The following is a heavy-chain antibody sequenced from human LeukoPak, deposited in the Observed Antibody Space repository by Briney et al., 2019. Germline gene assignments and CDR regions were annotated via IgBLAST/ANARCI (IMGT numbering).Heavy chain of an antibody. CDR2: ISGSSSHI. Sequence: TAGSLRLSCAASGFTFSSNSMNWVCQAQGQGLEWVSSISGSSSHIYYADSVKGRFTISRDNAKNSLYLQMNSLRAEDTAVYYCARDTYSRWQTDYWGQGTLVTVSS. J-gene: IGHJ4*02. CDR3: ARDTYSRWQTDY. CDR1: GFTFSSNS. V-gene: IGHV3-21*01. D-gene: IGHD4-23*01.